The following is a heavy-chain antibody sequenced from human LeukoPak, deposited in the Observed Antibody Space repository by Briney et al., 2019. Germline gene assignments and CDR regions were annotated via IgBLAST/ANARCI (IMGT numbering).Heavy chain of an antibody. CDR3: ASLAVAGLSEGY. CDR2: IYYNGST. CDR1: GGSISSDSYY. J-gene: IGHJ4*02. V-gene: IGHV4-39*01. D-gene: IGHD6-19*01. Sequence: SETLSLTRTVSGGSISSDSYYWAWIRQPPGKGLEWIASIYYNGSTYYNPSLKSRVTISVDTSRNQFSLKLSSVTAADTAVYYCASLAVAGLSEGYWGQGTLVIVSS.